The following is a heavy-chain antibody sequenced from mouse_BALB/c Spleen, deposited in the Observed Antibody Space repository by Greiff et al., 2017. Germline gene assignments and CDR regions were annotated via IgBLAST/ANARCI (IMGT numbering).Heavy chain of an antibody. CDR2: ILPGSGST. Sequence: VQLQQSGAELMKPGASVKISCKATGYTFSSYWIEWVKQRPGHGLEWIGEILPGSGSTNYNEKFKGKATFTADTSSNTAYMQLSSLTSEDSAVYYCASRDGYDSFDYWGQGTTLTVSS. J-gene: IGHJ2*01. D-gene: IGHD2-2*01. CDR3: ASRDGYDSFDY. CDR1: GYTFSSYW. V-gene: IGHV1-9*01.